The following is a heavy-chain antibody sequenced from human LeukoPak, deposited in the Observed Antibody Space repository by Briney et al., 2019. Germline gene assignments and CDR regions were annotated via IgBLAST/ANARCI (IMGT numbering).Heavy chain of an antibody. D-gene: IGHD2-15*01. CDR1: GGSISSYY. CDR2: IDYSGST. V-gene: IGHV4-59*01. J-gene: IGHJ4*02. CDR3: ARDISCSGGSCWDY. Sequence: SETLSLTCTVSGGSISSYYWTWIRQPPGKGLEWIGYIDYSGSTNYNPSLMSRVTISLDTSKNQFSLKLSSVTAADTAVYYCARDISCSGGSCWDYWGQGTLVTVSS.